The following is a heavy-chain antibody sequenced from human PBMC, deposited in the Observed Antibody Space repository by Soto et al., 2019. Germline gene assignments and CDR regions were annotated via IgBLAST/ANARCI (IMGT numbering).Heavy chain of an antibody. CDR3: TTRYPNAPVLVDY. J-gene: IGHJ4*02. CDR1: GFTFSNAW. V-gene: IGHV3-15*07. Sequence: GGSLRLSCASSGFTFSNAWMNWVRQAPGKGLEWVGRIKSKTDGGTTDYAAPVKGRFTISRDDSKNTLYLQMNSLKTEDTAVYYCTTRYPNAPVLVDYWGQGTLVTVSS. D-gene: IGHD1-20*01. CDR2: IKSKTDGGTT.